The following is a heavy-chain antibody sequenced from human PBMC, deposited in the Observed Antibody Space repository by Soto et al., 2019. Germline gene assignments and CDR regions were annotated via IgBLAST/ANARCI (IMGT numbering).Heavy chain of an antibody. J-gene: IGHJ4*01. Sequence: PGGSLRLSCVASGFTFSSYGIHWVRQAPGKGLEWVGVISSDGKTKYYADSVKGRFTISRDNSKNTLYLQMDSLRPEDTAVYYCAKEVAAAGDLDYWGHGTLVTVSS. CDR1: GFTFSSYG. D-gene: IGHD6-25*01. CDR2: ISSDGKTK. V-gene: IGHV3-30*18. CDR3: AKEVAAAGDLDY.